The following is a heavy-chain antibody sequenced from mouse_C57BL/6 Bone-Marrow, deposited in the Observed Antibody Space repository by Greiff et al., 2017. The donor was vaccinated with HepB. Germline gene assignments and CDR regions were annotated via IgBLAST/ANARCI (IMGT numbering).Heavy chain of an antibody. J-gene: IGHJ4*01. V-gene: IGHV5-6*01. CDR1: GFTFSSYG. CDR3: ARPVGRAMDY. Sequence: VQLQESGGDLVKPGGPLKLSCAASGFTFSSYGMSWVRQTPDKRLEWVATISSGGSYTYYPDSVKGRFTISRDNAKNTLYLQMSSLKSEDTAMYYCARPVGRAMDYWGQGTSVTVSS. D-gene: IGHD4-1*01. CDR2: ISSGGSYT.